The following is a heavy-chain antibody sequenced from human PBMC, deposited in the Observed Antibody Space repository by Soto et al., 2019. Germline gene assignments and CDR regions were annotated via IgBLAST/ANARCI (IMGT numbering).Heavy chain of an antibody. CDR1: GGTFSSYA. CDR2: IIPIFGTA. V-gene: IGHV1-69*01. D-gene: IGHD2-15*01. Sequence: QVQLVQSGAEVKKPGSSVKVSCKASGGTFSSYAISWVRQAPGQGLEWMGGIIPIFGTANYAQKFQGRVTITADESTSTAYMELSSLRSEDTAVYYCARVYCSGGSCYLGGSDYYYGMDVWGQGTTVTVSS. CDR3: ARVYCSGGSCYLGGSDYYYGMDV. J-gene: IGHJ6*02.